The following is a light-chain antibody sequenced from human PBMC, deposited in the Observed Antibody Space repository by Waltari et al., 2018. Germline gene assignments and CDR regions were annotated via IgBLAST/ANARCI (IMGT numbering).Light chain of an antibody. CDR1: QSVSSK. CDR3: QHYNNLPLT. V-gene: IGKV3-15*01. J-gene: IGKJ4*01. CDR2: GAS. Sequence: EIVMTQSPATLSGSPGERSTRSCRASQSVSSKLAWYQQRPGQAPRLLIYGASTRATGIPARFTGSGSGTEFTLTISSLQSEDFAVYFCQHYNNLPLTFGGGTKVEI.